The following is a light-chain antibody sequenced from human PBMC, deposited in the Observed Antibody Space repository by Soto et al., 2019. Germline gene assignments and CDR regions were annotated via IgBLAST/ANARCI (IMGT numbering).Light chain of an antibody. Sequence: EIVMTQSPATLPVSPGERATLSCRASQSVSSNLAWYQPKPGQAPRLLIYGASTRATGIPARFSGSGSGTEFTLTISSMPSEDSAFDYCQQYNNRPSFGQGTRLEIK. CDR2: GAS. J-gene: IGKJ5*01. CDR1: QSVSSN. V-gene: IGKV3-15*01. CDR3: QQYNNRPS.